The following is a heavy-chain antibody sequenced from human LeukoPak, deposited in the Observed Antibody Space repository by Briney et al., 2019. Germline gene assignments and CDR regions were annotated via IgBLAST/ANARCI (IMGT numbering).Heavy chain of an antibody. J-gene: IGHJ4*02. V-gene: IGHV3-23*01. CDR1: GFTFSSHA. CDR2: ISGSGGST. CDR3: AKDSSVVNDFDY. Sequence: GGSLRLSCAASGFTFSSHAMHWVRQAPGKGLEWVSAISGSGGSTYYADSVKGRFTITRDNSKNTLYLQMNSLRAEDTAVYYCAKDSSVVNDFDYWGQGTLVTVSS. D-gene: IGHD2-2*01.